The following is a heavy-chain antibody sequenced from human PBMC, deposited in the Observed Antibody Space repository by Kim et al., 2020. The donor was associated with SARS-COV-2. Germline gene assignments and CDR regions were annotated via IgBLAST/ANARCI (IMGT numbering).Heavy chain of an antibody. D-gene: IGHD5-12*01. CDR3: AIDLVYSGYDAGVGFDY. CDR1: GLTFSSFA. V-gene: IGHV3-30*04. Sequence: GGSLRLSCAASGLTFSSFAMHWVRQAPGKGLEWVALISYDGANKYYTESVRGRFTISRDNSKNTLYLQLNSLRAEDTAVYFCAIDLVYSGYDAGVGFDYWGQGTLV. CDR2: ISYDGANK. J-gene: IGHJ4*02.